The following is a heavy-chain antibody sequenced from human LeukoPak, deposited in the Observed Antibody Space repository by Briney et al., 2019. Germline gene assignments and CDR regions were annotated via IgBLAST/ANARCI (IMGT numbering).Heavy chain of an antibody. V-gene: IGHV3-20*04. Sequence: GGSLRPSCAASGFTFDDYGMSWVRQAPGKGLEWVSGINWNGGSTGYADSVKGRFTISRDNAKNSLYLQMNSLRAEDTAVYYCAELGITMIGGVWGKGTTVTISS. J-gene: IGHJ6*04. CDR1: GFTFDDYG. D-gene: IGHD3-10*02. CDR3: AELGITMIGGV. CDR2: INWNGGST.